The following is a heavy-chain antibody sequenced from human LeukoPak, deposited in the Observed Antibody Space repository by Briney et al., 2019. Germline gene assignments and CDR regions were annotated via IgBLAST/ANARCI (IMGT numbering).Heavy chain of an antibody. V-gene: IGHV3-21*01. D-gene: IGHD3-22*01. CDR3: ARVRSYYYDISGYYCDY. Sequence: GGSLRLSCATSGFIFSSYSMNWVRQAPGKGLEWVSSISSSSSYIYYADPVKGRFTISRDNAKNSLYLQMNSLRAEDTAVYYCARVRSYYYDISGYYCDYWGQGTLVTVSS. CDR1: GFIFSSYS. J-gene: IGHJ4*02. CDR2: ISSSSSYI.